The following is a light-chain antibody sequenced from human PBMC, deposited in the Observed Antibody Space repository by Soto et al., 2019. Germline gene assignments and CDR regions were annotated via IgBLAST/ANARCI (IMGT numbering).Light chain of an antibody. CDR1: QSVSSN. Sequence: EIVMTQSPATQSVSPGERATLSCRASQSVSSNLAWYQQKPGQAPRLLIYGASTRATGIPARFSGSGSGTEFTLTISSLQSEDFAVYYCQQYNNWLTFGQGTKVDIK. J-gene: IGKJ1*01. V-gene: IGKV3-15*01. CDR3: QQYNNWLT. CDR2: GAS.